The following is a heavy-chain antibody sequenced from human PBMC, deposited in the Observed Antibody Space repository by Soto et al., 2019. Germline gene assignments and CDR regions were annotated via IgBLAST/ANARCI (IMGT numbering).Heavy chain of an antibody. CDR3: ARDALDGSGSYYNNWFDP. Sequence: SETLSLTCTVSGGSISSYYWSWIRQPPGKGLEWIGYIYYSGSTNYNPSLKSRVTISVDTSKNQFSLKLSSVTAADTAVYYCARDALDGSGSYYNNWFDPWGQGTLVTVSS. CDR1: GGSISSYY. D-gene: IGHD3-10*01. CDR2: IYYSGST. J-gene: IGHJ5*02. V-gene: IGHV4-59*01.